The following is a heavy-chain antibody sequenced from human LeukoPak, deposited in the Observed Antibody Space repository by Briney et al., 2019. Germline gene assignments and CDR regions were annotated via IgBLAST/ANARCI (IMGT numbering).Heavy chain of an antibody. V-gene: IGHV3-11*01. CDR1: GFTFSDYY. Sequence: PGGSLRLSCAASGFTFSDYYMSWIRQAPGKGLEWVSYISSSGSTIYYADSVKGRFTISRDNAKNSLYLQMNSLRAEDTAVYYCARAMAWSDIVVVVAASYYYYGMDVWGQGTTVTVSS. D-gene: IGHD2-15*01. CDR3: ARAMAWSDIVVVVAASYYYYGMDV. J-gene: IGHJ6*02. CDR2: ISSSGSTI.